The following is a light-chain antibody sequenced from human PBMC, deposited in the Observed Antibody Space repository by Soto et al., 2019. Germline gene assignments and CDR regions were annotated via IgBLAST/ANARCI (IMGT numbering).Light chain of an antibody. CDR1: TSSIGSNY. V-gene: IGLV1-47*01. Sequence: QSVLTQPPSVSGTPGQAVTISCSGSTSSIGSNYVYWYQQLPGTAPKLLIYKNYQRPSGVPDRFSGSKSGTSASLAINGLRSEDEADYYCAASDDSPSVHYVFGTGTKVTVL. J-gene: IGLJ1*01. CDR2: KNY. CDR3: AASDDSPSVHYV.